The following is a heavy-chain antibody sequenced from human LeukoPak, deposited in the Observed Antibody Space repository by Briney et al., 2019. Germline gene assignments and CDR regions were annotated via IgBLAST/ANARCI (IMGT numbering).Heavy chain of an antibody. D-gene: IGHD1-1*01. CDR1: GFTLSSYG. CDR3: AKVMAERRTLTPYFDY. CDR2: IAFDGTTK. V-gene: IGHV3-30*18. J-gene: IGHJ4*02. Sequence: GGSLRLSCVASGFTLSSYGIHWVRQAPGKGLEWMAVIAFDGTTKHYADSVKGRFFISRDTPMNTVHLQLNNLRPEDTAVYFCAKVMAERRTLTPYFDYWGQGALVTVSS.